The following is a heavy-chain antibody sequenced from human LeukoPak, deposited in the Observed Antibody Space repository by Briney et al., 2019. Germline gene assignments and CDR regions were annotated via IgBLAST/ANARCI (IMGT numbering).Heavy chain of an antibody. J-gene: IGHJ1*01. Sequence: SETLSLTCTVSGGSISSSSYYWGWIRQPPGKGLEWIGSIYYSGSTYYNPSLKSRVTISVDTSKNQFSLKLSSVTAADTAVYYCARDREYFQHWGQGTLVTVSS. CDR2: IYYSGST. D-gene: IGHD1-26*01. CDR3: ARDREYFQH. V-gene: IGHV4-39*07. CDR1: GGSISSSSYY.